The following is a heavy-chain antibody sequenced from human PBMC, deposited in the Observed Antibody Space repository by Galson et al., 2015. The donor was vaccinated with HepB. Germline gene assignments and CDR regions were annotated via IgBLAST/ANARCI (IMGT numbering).Heavy chain of an antibody. Sequence: SLRLSCAASGFTFSSYAMHWVRQAPGKGLEWVAVISYDGSNKYYADSVKGRFTISRDNSKNTLYLRMNSLRAEDTAVYYCAREKKRFLEWYHDYWGQGTLVTVS. V-gene: IGHV3-30-3*01. CDR2: ISYDGSNK. D-gene: IGHD3-3*01. CDR3: AREKKRFLEWYHDY. CDR1: GFTFSSYA. J-gene: IGHJ4*02.